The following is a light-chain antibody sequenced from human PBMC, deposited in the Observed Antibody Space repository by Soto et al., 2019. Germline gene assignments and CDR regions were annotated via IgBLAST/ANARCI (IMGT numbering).Light chain of an antibody. CDR1: QSVSSN. J-gene: IGKJ1*01. V-gene: IGKV3-15*01. CDR2: GAS. Sequence: EIVMTQSPATLPVSPGERATLSCRASQSVSSNLAWYQQKPGQAPRLLIYGASTRATGIPARFSGSGSGTEFTLTISSLQSEDFAVYYCQRYGNSPWTFGQGTKVDIK. CDR3: QRYGNSPWT.